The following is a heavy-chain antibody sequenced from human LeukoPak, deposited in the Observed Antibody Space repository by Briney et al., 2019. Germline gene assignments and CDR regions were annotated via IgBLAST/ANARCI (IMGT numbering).Heavy chain of an antibody. CDR2: IIPILGIA. CDR1: GGTFSSYT. J-gene: IGHJ5*02. Sequence: SVKVSCKASGGTFSSYTISWVRQAPGQGLEWMGGIIPILGIANYAQKFQGRVTITADKSTSTAYMELSSLRSEDTAVYYCARDRYCSSTSCYLDSGAFDPWGQGTLVTVSS. CDR3: ARDRYCSSTSCYLDSGAFDP. V-gene: IGHV1-69*04. D-gene: IGHD2-2*01.